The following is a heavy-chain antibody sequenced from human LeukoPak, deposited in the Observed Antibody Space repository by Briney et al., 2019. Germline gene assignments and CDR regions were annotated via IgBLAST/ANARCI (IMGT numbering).Heavy chain of an antibody. Sequence: PGGSLRLSCAASGFTFSDYYMNWIRQAPGKGLEWVAYITSSDSPIYYADSVKGRFTISRDTAKNSVDLQMNSLRAEDTAVYYCAREGIAAAGAWYFDLWGRGTLVTASS. J-gene: IGHJ2*01. CDR1: GFTFSDYY. D-gene: IGHD6-13*01. V-gene: IGHV3-11*04. CDR3: AREGIAAAGAWYFDL. CDR2: ITSSDSPI.